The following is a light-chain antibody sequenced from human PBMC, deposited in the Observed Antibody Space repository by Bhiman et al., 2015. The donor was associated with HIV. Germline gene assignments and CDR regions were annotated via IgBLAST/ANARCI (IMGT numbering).Light chain of an antibody. CDR2: RNN. J-gene: IGLJ1*01. Sequence: QSVLTQPPSASGTPGQTVIILCSGGMSDIGGNTVNWYQQFPGMAPKLLIYRNNQRPSGVPDRFSGSKSGTSASLAISGLQAEDEADYYCSSYTSTSTPWVFGAGTKVTVL. CDR3: SSYTSTSTPWV. CDR1: MSDIGGNT. V-gene: IGLV1-44*01.